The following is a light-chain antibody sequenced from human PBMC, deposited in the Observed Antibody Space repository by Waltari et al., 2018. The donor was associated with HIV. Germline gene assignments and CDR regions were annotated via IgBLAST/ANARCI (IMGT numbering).Light chain of an antibody. CDR1: QNVGAF. CDR3: HQYASFSGT. J-gene: IGKJ1*01. CDR2: QAS. V-gene: IGKV1-5*03. Sequence: DIRLTHSPSTLSASAGDRVAITCRAGQNVGAFLAWYQQKPGKPPKLLIFQASILEGGVPSRFSGSVSGSDFTLTINGLQSDDFATYYCHQYASFSGTFGQGTKVEL.